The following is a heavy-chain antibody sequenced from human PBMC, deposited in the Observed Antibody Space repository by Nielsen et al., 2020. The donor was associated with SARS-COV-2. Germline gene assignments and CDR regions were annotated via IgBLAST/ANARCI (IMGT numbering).Heavy chain of an antibody. J-gene: IGHJ5*02. CDR3: ARDKLIAAPVYCFDP. CDR2: MSSDGSKK. V-gene: IGHV3-30*04. Sequence: GESLKISCAASGFTFSSYSIHWVRQAPGKGLEWVAVMSSDGSKKFYADSVKGRFTISRDNSKNTLYLQMNSLRTDDTAVYYCARDKLIAAPVYCFDPWGQGTLVTVSP. D-gene: IGHD6-13*01. CDR1: GFTFSSYS.